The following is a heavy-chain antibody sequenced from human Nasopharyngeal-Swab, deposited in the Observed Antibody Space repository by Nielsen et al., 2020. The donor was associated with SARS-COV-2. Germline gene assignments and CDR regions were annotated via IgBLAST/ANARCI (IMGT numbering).Heavy chain of an antibody. CDR3: ARRVGYCSGGSCYFDY. J-gene: IGHJ4*02. D-gene: IGHD2-15*01. V-gene: IGHV5-51*01. CDR1: GYSFTSHW. CDR2: IYPGDSDT. Sequence: GESLKISCKGSGYSFTSHWIGWVRQMPGKGLEWMGIIYPGDSDTRYSPSFQGQVTISADKSISTAYLQWSSLKASDTAMYYCARRVGYCSGGSCYFDYWGQGTLVTVSS.